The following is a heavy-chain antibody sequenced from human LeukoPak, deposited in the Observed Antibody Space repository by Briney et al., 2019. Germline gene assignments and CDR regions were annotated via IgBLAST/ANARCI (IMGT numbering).Heavy chain of an antibody. V-gene: IGHV1-2*02. J-gene: IGHJ6*03. CDR2: INPNSGGT. Sequence: ASVKVSCKASGYTFTTYYMHWVRQAPGQGLEWMGWINPNSGGTNYAQKFQGRVTMTTDTSTSTAYMELRSLRSDDTAVYYCARGYYSYYMDVWGKGTTVTVSS. CDR3: ARGYYSYYMDV. CDR1: GYTFTTYY.